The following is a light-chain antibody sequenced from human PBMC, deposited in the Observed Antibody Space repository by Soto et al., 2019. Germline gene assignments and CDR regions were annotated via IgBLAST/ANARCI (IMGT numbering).Light chain of an antibody. J-gene: IGLJ2*01. CDR3: SSYTSSSTVV. CDR1: SSDVGGYNY. Sequence: QSALTQPASVSGSPGQSITISCTGTSSDVGGYNYVSWYQQHPGKAPKLMIYDVSNRTSGVSNRFSGSKSGNTASLTISGLQAEDEADYYCSSYTSSSTVVFRGGTKLTVL. V-gene: IGLV2-14*01. CDR2: DVS.